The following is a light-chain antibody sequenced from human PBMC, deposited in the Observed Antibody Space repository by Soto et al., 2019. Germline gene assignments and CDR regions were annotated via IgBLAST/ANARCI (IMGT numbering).Light chain of an antibody. CDR1: SSDVGGYNF. V-gene: IGLV2-14*03. CDR3: NSCTRTNTYV. Sequence: QSVLTQPASVSGSPGQSITISCTGTSSDVGGYNFVSWYQQHPGKAPKLMIYDVINRPSGVPNLFSGSKSGNTASLTTSGLQAEDEADYYCNSCTRTNTYVFGSGTKLTVL. J-gene: IGLJ1*01. CDR2: DVI.